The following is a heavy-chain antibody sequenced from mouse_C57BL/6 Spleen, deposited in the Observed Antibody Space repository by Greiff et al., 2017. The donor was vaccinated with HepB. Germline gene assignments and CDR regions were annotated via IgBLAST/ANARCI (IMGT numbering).Heavy chain of an antibody. Sequence: EVKLLESGGGLVKPGGSLKLSCAASGFTFSSYAMSWVRQTPEKRLEWVATISDGGSYTYYPDNVKGRFTISRDNAKNNLYLQMSHLKSEDTAMYYCARDHSWGTGTTVTVSS. J-gene: IGHJ1*03. CDR3: ARDHS. V-gene: IGHV5-4*01. CDR1: GFTFSSYA. CDR2: ISDGGSYT.